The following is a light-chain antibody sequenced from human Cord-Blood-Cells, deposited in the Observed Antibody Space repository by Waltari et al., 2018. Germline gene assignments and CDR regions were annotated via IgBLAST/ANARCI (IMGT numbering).Light chain of an antibody. CDR3: QQYYSTPLT. J-gene: IGKJ4*01. CDR2: WAS. Sequence: IVMTQSPDSLAVSRGERATITCKSSQSVLYSSNNKNYLAWYQQKPGQPPKLLIYWASTRESGVPDRFSGSGSGTDFTLTISSLQAEDVAVYYCQQYYSTPLTFGGGTKVEIK. CDR1: QSVLYSSNNKNY. V-gene: IGKV4-1*01.